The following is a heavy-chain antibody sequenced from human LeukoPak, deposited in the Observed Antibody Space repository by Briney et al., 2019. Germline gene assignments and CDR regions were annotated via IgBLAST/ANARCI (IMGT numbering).Heavy chain of an antibody. CDR1: GDSVSSNSAA. CDR2: TYYRSKWYN. V-gene: IGHV6-1*01. CDR3: ARDSIAAAGAYYYYYYGMDV. J-gene: IGHJ6*02. Sequence: SQTLSLTCAISGDSVSSNSAAWNWIRQSPSRGLEWLGRTYYRSKWYNDYAVSVKSRITINPDTSKNQFSLQLNSVTPEATAVYYCARDSIAAAGAYYYYYYGMDVWGQGTTVTVSS. D-gene: IGHD6-13*01.